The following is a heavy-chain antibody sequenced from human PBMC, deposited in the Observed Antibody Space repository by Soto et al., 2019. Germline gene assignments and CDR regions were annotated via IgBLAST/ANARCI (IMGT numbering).Heavy chain of an antibody. J-gene: IGHJ4*02. Sequence: ASVKVSCKVSGYTLTELSMHWVRQAPGKGLEWMGGFNPDNGKTIYAQRFQGRVTMTKETSTSTAYMELRSLRSDDTAVYYCARGKYHFDYWGLGTLVTVSS. CDR3: ARGKYHFDY. CDR1: GYTLTELS. V-gene: IGHV1-24*01. CDR2: FNPDNGKT.